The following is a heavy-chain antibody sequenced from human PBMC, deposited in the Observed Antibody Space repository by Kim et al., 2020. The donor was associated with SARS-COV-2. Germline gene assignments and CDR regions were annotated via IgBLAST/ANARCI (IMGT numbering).Heavy chain of an antibody. Sequence: SETLSLTCTVSGGSISSYYWSWIRQPAGKGLEWIGRIYTSGSTNYNPSLKSRVTMSVDTSKNQFSLKLSSVTAADTAVYYCARDGSFGVVRDYYFDYWGQGTLVTVSS. J-gene: IGHJ4*02. CDR3: ARDGSFGVVRDYYFDY. V-gene: IGHV4-4*07. D-gene: IGHD3-3*01. CDR1: GGSISSYY. CDR2: IYTSGST.